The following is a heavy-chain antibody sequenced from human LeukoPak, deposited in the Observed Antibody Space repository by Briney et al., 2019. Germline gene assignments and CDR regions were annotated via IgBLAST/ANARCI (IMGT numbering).Heavy chain of an antibody. CDR1: GGSISSVSYY. CDR3: AKHENSGGSTDY. Sequence: SETLSLTCTVSGGSISSVSYYWGWIRQSPGKGLEWIGSIHYSGSTYYNPSLKSRVTIAVDTSKNQFSLKLSSVTAADTAVYYCAKHENSGGSTDYWGQGTLVTVSS. J-gene: IGHJ4*02. V-gene: IGHV4-39*01. D-gene: IGHD2-15*01. CDR2: IHYSGST.